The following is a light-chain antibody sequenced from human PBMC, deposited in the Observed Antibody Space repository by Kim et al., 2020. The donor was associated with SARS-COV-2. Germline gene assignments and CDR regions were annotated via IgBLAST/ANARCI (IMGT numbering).Light chain of an antibody. CDR1: SLRSYY. CDR2: YDS. CDR3: QVWDSSSDQGV. V-gene: IGLV3-21*04. J-gene: IGLJ2*01. Sequence: GQTVRITCQGDSLRSYYATWYQQKPGQAPVLVIYYDSDRPSGIPERFSGSNSGNTATLTISRVEAGDEADYYCQVWDSSSDQGVFGGGTQLTVL.